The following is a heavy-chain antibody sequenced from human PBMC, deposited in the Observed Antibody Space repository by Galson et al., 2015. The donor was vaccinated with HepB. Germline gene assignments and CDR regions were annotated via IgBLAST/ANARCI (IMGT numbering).Heavy chain of an antibody. V-gene: IGHV3-64D*06. J-gene: IGHJ4*02. CDR2: ITSNGGST. D-gene: IGHD6-13*01. Sequence: SLRLSCAASGFTFSSYAMHWVRQAPGKGLEYVSLITSNGGSTYYADSVKGRFTISRDNSKNTLYLQMSSLRAEDTAVYYCAARRLAAATTWGQGTLVTVSS. CDR1: GFTFSSYA. CDR3: AARRLAAATT.